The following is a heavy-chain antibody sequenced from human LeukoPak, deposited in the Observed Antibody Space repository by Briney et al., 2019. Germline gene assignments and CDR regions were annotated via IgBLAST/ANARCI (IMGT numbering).Heavy chain of an antibody. Sequence: PSETLSLTCTVSGGSISSYYWSWIRQPPGKGLEWIGYIYYSGSTNYNPSLKSRVTISVDTSKNQFSLKLSSVTAADTAVYYCARRKRYTGYNHYYFDYWGQGTLVTVSS. CDR3: ARRKRYTGYNHYYFDY. D-gene: IGHD5-12*01. V-gene: IGHV4-59*08. CDR2: IYYSGST. CDR1: GGSISSYY. J-gene: IGHJ4*02.